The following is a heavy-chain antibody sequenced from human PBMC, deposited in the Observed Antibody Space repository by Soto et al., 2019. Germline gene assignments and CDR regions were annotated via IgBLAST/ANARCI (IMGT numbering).Heavy chain of an antibody. D-gene: IGHD6-19*01. V-gene: IGHV3-30*18. CDR2: ISYDGSNK. CDR3: AKWSAVAVDY. Sequence: QVQLVESGGGVVQPGRSLRLSCAASGFTFSSYGMQWVRQAPGKGLEWVAVISYDGSNKYYADSVKGRFTISRDNSKSTLYLQMNRLRAEDTAVYYCAKWSAVAVDYWGQGTLVTVSS. J-gene: IGHJ4*02. CDR1: GFTFSSYG.